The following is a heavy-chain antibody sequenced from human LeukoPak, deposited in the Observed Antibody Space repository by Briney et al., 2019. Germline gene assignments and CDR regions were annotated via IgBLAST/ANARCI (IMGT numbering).Heavy chain of an antibody. CDR3: ARDRACCSSTSCLPYNWFGP. Sequence: PSETLSLTCTVSGGSISSGIYYWTWIRQPPGKGLEWIGYIYHSGNTYYNPSLKSRVTISVDNSKNQFSLKLSSVTAADTAVYYCARDRACCSSTSCLPYNWFGPWGQGILVTVSS. D-gene: IGHD2-2*01. CDR2: IYHSGNT. CDR1: GGSISSGIYY. J-gene: IGHJ5*02. V-gene: IGHV4-30-2*01.